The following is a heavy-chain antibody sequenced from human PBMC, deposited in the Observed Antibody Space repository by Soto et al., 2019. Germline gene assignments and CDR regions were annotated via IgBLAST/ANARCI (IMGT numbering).Heavy chain of an antibody. Sequence: GGSLRLSCAASGFLFSNAWMSWVRQGPGKGLEWVARIKSQSDGGATEYAAVVKGRFTISRDDSNNAVYLQMDSLTSDDTGVYYCLTDPIKLWIYDYWGHGTQVSV. D-gene: IGHD3-16*01. V-gene: IGHV3-15*01. J-gene: IGHJ4*01. CDR2: IKSQSDGGAT. CDR3: LTDPIKLWIYDY. CDR1: GFLFSNAW.